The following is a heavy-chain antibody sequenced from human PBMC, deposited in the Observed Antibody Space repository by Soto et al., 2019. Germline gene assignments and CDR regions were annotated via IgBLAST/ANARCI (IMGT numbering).Heavy chain of an antibody. V-gene: IGHV3-9*01. D-gene: IGHD3-10*01. CDR2: ISWNSGSI. Sequence: GGSLRLSCAASGFTFDDYAMHWVRQAPGKGLEWVSGISWNSGSIGYADSVKGRFTISRDNAKKSLYLQMNSLRAEDTALFFFAKDKPLGFHYYYYMDVWGKGTTVTVSS. CDR1: GFTFDDYA. CDR3: AKDKPLGFHYYYYMDV. J-gene: IGHJ6*03.